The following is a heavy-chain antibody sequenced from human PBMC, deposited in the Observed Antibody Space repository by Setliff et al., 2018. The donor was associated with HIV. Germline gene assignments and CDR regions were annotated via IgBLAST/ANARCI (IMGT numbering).Heavy chain of an antibody. CDR3: ARGASSSWYYFDY. CDR1: GFNFNSYG. D-gene: IGHD6-13*01. Sequence: QTGGSLRLSCAASGFNFNSYGMHWVRQAPGKGLEWVAVIWFDGSYKYYVDSVKGRFTISRDNSKNTLYLQMNSLRAEDAAVYYCARGASSSWYYFDYWGQGALVTVSS. J-gene: IGHJ4*02. V-gene: IGHV3-33*01. CDR2: IWFDGSYK.